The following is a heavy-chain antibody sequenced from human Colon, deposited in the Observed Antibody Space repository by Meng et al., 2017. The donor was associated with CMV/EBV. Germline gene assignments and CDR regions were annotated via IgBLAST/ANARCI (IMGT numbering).Heavy chain of an antibody. CDR2: INPNSGGT. CDR3: ASGNCSSTSCPEIFF. Sequence: ASVTVSCKASGYTFTGYYMHWVRQAPGQGLEWMGWINPNSGGTNYAQKFQGRVTMTSDTSISTAYMELSRLRSDDTAVYYCASGNCSSTSCPEIFFWGQGTLVTVSS. D-gene: IGHD2-2*01. J-gene: IGHJ4*02. V-gene: IGHV1-2*02. CDR1: GYTFTGYY.